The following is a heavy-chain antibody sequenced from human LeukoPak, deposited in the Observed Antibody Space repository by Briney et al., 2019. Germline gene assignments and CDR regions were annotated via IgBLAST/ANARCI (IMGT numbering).Heavy chain of an antibody. V-gene: IGHV3-23*01. CDR3: AKVGGTQCFDYYYYYMDV. CDR2: ISGSGGST. CDR1: GFTFSSYA. D-gene: IGHD1-26*01. J-gene: IGHJ6*03. Sequence: GGSLRLSCAASGFTFSSYAMSWVRQAPGKGLEWVSAISGSGGSTYYADSVKGRFTISRDNSKNTLYLQMNSLRAEDTAVYYCAKVGGTQCFDYYYYYMDVWGKGTTVTVSS.